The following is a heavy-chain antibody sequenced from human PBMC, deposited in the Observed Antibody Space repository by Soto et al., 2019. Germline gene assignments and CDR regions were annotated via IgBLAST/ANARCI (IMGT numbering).Heavy chain of an antibody. CDR1: GYSFTGYW. CDR3: ARQIYDSDTGPNFKYYFDS. CDR2: IDPSDSQT. V-gene: IGHV5-10-1*01. J-gene: IGHJ4*02. Sequence: GESLKISCKGSGYSFTGYWITWVRQKPGKGLEWMGRIDPSDSQTYYSPSFRGHVTISVTKSITTVFLQWSSLRASDTAMYYCARQIYDSDTGPNFKYYFDSWGQGTPVTVSS. D-gene: IGHD3-22*01.